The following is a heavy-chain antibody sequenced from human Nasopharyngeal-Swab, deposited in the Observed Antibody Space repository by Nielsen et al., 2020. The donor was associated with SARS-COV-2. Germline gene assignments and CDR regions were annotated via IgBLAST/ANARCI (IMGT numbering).Heavy chain of an antibody. J-gene: IGHJ6*02. Sequence: GESLKIFCAASGLGFSNYEMNWVRQAPGKGLEWVSSISSSSSDIYYADSVKGRFTISRDNAKNSLYLQMNNLRAEDTAVYYCARGYCSSGSCYAKHYGMDVWGQGTTVTVSS. D-gene: IGHD2-15*01. CDR3: ARGYCSSGSCYAKHYGMDV. V-gene: IGHV3-21*01. CDR1: GLGFSNYE. CDR2: ISSSSSDI.